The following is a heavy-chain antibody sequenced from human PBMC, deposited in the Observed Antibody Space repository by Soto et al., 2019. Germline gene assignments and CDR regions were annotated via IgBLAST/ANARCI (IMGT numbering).Heavy chain of an antibody. CDR1: GFTFSSYA. CDR3: AKDKREDFVVFARVAAMVGGFDY. J-gene: IGHJ4*02. CDR2: ISGSGGST. Sequence: EVQLLESGGGLVQPGGSLRLSCAASGFTFSSYAMSWVRQAPGKGLEWVSAISGSGGSTYYADSVKGRFTISRDNSKNTLYLQMNSLRAEDTAVYYCAKDKREDFVVFARVAAMVGGFDYWGQGTLVTVSS. D-gene: IGHD3-10*02. V-gene: IGHV3-23*01.